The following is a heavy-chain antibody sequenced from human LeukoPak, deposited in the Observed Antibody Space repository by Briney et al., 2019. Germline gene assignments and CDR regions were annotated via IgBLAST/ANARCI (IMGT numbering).Heavy chain of an antibody. D-gene: IGHD6-13*01. CDR3: ARQANPWKGSSPYDY. CDR2: IYPGDSDT. Sequence: ESLKISCKGSGYSFTSYWIGWVRQMPGKGLEWMGIIYPGDSDTRYSSSFQGQVTISADKSISTAYLQWSSLKASDTAMYYCARQANPWKGSSPYDYWGQGTLVTVSS. CDR1: GYSFTSYW. J-gene: IGHJ4*02. V-gene: IGHV5-51*01.